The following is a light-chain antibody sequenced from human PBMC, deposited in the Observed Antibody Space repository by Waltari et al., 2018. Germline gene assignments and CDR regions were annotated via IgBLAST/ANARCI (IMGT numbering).Light chain of an antibody. V-gene: IGKV3-20*01. Sequence: EIVLTQSPGTLSMSVGERATLSCRASQTVTSHDLAWYQQKVGQAPRLLLHGASTRAAGIPDRFSGSVSATDFTLTIGRLEPEDFAVYYCHQYGTSPETFGQGTKVEIK. CDR2: GAS. J-gene: IGKJ1*01. CDR3: HQYGTSPET. CDR1: QTVTSHD.